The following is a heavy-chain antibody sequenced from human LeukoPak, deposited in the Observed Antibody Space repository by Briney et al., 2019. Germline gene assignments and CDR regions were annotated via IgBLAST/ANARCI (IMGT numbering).Heavy chain of an antibody. CDR1: GFTFSSYS. J-gene: IGHJ4*02. D-gene: IGHD4-23*01. CDR3: ATDYGGTLSY. CDR2: IYYTGST. V-gene: IGHV4-59*01. Sequence: GSLRLSCAASGFTFSSYSMNWIRQPPGKGLEWIGNIYYTGSTKYNPALKSRVTISVDTSKNQFSLKLSSVTAADTAVYYCATDYGGTLSYWGQGTLVTVSS.